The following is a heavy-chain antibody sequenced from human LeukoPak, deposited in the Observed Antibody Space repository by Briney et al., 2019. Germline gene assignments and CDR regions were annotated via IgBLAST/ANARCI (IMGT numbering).Heavy chain of an antibody. Sequence: SETLSLTCAVYGGSFSGYYWSWIRQPPGKGLEWIGEINHSGSTNYNPSLKSRVTISVDTSKNQFSLKLSSVTAADTAVHYCARSSGWYRRGYFDYWGQGTLVTVSS. V-gene: IGHV4-34*01. CDR2: INHSGST. D-gene: IGHD6-19*01. J-gene: IGHJ4*02. CDR3: ARSSGWYRRGYFDY. CDR1: GGSFSGYY.